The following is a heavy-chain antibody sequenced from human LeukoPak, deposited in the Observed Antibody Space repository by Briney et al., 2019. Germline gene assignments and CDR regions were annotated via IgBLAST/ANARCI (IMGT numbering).Heavy chain of an antibody. J-gene: IGHJ4*02. D-gene: IGHD3-22*01. V-gene: IGHV2-5*02. CDR3: AHLPPPEGKSGYYFFDY. CDR2: IYWDDDK. Sequence: SGPTLVNPTQTLTLTCTFSGFSLSTIGVSVGWIRQPPGKALEWLIVIYWDDDKRYSPSLKSRLTITKDTSKNQVVLTMTNMDPVDTATYYCAHLPPPEGKSGYYFFDYWGQGILVTVSS. CDR1: GFSLSTIGVS.